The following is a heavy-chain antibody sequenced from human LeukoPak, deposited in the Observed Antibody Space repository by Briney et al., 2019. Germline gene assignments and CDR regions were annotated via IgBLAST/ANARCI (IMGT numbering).Heavy chain of an antibody. CDR1: GGSISSYY. CDR3: ARGLPAAIRAPRDWFDP. Sequence: SETLSLTCTVSGGSISSYYWSWIRQPPGKGLEWIGYIYYSGSTNYNPSLKSRVTISVDTSKNQFSLKLSSVTAADTAMYYCARGLPAAIRAPRDWFDPWGQGTLVTVSS. CDR2: IYYSGST. V-gene: IGHV4-59*01. D-gene: IGHD2-2*02. J-gene: IGHJ5*02.